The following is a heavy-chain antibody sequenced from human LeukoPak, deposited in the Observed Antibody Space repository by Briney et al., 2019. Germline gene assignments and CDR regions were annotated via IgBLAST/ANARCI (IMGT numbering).Heavy chain of an antibody. CDR1: GYTFTGYY. D-gene: IGHD3-9*01. J-gene: IGHJ4*02. CDR2: INPNSGGT. V-gene: IGHV1-2*02. Sequence: ASVQVSCMASGYTFTGYYLHWVRQAPGQGLEWMGWINPNSGGTNYAQKFQGRVTMTRDTSISTAYMELSRLRSDDTAVYYCARSTNCDILTGEFDYWGQGTLVTVSS. CDR3: ARSTNCDILTGEFDY.